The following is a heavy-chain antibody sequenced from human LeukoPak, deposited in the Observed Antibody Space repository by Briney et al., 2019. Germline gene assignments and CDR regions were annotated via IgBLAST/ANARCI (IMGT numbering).Heavy chain of an antibody. D-gene: IGHD6-6*01. CDR1: GGSFSGYY. CDR3: ARRYSSSSGRLFQH. V-gene: IGHV4-34*01. Sequence: SETLSLTCAVYGGSFSGYYWSWIRQPPGKGLEWIGEINHSGSTNYNPSLKSRVTISVDTSKNQFSLKLSSVTAADTAVYYCARRYSSSSGRLFQHWGQGTLVTVSS. J-gene: IGHJ1*01. CDR2: INHSGST.